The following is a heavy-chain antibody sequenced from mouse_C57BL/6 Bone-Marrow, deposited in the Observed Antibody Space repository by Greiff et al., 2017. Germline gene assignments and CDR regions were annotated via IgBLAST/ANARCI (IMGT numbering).Heavy chain of an antibody. CDR1: GYSFTDYN. Sequence: VQLQQSGPELVKPGASVKISCRASGYSFTDYNMNWVKQSNGKSLEWIGVINPNYGTTSYNQKFKGKANLTVDQSSSTSYMQRNSLTSEDSAVYYCARSYDYDYTMDYCGQGTSVTVSS. CDR2: INPNYGTT. V-gene: IGHV1-39*01. J-gene: IGHJ4*01. CDR3: ARSYDYDYTMDY. D-gene: IGHD2-4*01.